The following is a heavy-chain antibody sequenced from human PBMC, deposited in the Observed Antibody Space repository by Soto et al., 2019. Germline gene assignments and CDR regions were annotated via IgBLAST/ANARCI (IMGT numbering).Heavy chain of an antibody. V-gene: IGHV3-48*01. Sequence: VQLVESGGGLVQPGGSLRLSCAASGFTFSSYSMNWVRQAPGKGLEWVSYISSSSSTIYYADSVKGRFTISRDNAKNSLYLQMNSLRAEDTAVYYCARAGDYFDYWGQGTLVTVSS. CDR2: ISSSSSTI. CDR1: GFTFSSYS. J-gene: IGHJ4*02. D-gene: IGHD4-17*01. CDR3: ARAGDYFDY.